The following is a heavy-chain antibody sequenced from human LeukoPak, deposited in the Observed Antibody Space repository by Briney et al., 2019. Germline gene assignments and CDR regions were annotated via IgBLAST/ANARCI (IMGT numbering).Heavy chain of an antibody. V-gene: IGHV4-38-2*01. CDR2: IYHSGST. J-gene: IGHJ6*03. Sequence: SETLSLTRAVSGYSISSGYYWGWIRQPPGKGLEWIGSIYHSGSTYYNPSLKSRVTISVDTSKNQFSLKLSSVTAADTAVYYCARAAPRAAARYYYMDVWGKGTTVTVSS. CDR3: ARAAPRAAARYYYMDV. D-gene: IGHD6-13*01. CDR1: GYSISSGYY.